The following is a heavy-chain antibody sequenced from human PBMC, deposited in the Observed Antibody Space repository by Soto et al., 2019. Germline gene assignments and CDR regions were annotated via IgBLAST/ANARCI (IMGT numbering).Heavy chain of an antibody. Sequence: LRLSCAASGFTFSSYSMNWVRQAPGKGLEWVSSISSSSSYIYYADSVKGRFTISRDNAKNSLYLQMNSLRAEDTAVYYCARDPVPLLWFGESNNWFDPWGQGTLVTVSS. CDR1: GFTFSSYS. CDR3: ARDPVPLLWFGESNNWFDP. CDR2: ISSSSSYI. V-gene: IGHV3-21*01. D-gene: IGHD3-10*01. J-gene: IGHJ5*02.